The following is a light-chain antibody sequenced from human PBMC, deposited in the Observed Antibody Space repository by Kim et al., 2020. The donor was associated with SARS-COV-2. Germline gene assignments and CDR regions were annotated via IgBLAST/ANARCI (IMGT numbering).Light chain of an antibody. J-gene: IGLJ3*02. CDR3: QTWVTGMGV. CDR2: LNSDGNQ. CDR1: SGHTDFD. V-gene: IGLV4-69*01. Sequence: AAVRLTCTLSSGHTDFDIAWHQHHTGKGHGWLMKLNSDGNQTKGDGIPDRFSGSSSGAERYLIISSLQSEDEAEYYCQTWVTGMGVFGGGTQLTVL.